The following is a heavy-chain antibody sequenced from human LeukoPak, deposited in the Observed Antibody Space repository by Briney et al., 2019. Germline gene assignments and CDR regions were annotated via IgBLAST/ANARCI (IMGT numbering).Heavy chain of an antibody. D-gene: IGHD3-22*01. V-gene: IGHV1-69*13. Sequence: ASVKVSCKASGGTFSSYAISRVRQAPGQGLEWMGGIIPIFGTANYAQKFQGRVTITADESTSTAYMELSSLRSEDTAVYYCARATAYYDSSGYLPYYYYYMDVWGKGTTVTISS. CDR3: ARATAYYDSSGYLPYYYYYMDV. J-gene: IGHJ6*03. CDR1: GGTFSSYA. CDR2: IIPIFGTA.